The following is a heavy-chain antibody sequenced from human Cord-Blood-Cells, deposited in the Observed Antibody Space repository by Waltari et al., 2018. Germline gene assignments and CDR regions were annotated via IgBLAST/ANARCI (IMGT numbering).Heavy chain of an antibody. CDR2: INPNSGGT. CDR1: GYTFTGYY. Sequence: QVQLVQSGAEVKKPGASVKVSCKASGYTFTGYYLHWGRQAPGQGLEWMGWINPNSGGTNYAQKLQGRVTMTRDTSISTAYMELSRLRSDDTAVYYCARDRGHNWFDPWGQGTLVTVSS. D-gene: IGHD5-12*01. J-gene: IGHJ5*02. CDR3: ARDRGHNWFDP. V-gene: IGHV1-2*02.